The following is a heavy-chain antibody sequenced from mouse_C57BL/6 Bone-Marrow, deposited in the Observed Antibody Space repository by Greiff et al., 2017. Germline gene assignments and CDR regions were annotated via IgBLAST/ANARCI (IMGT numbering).Heavy chain of an antibody. D-gene: IGHD2-14*01. J-gene: IGHJ2*01. CDR3: ARRGVRRPEGMGC. V-gene: IGHV1-55*01. CDR1: GYTFTSYW. Sequence: VQLQQPGAELVKPGASVKMSCKASGYTFTSYWITWVKQRPGQGLEWIGDIYPGSGSTNYNEKFKSKATLTVDTSSSTAYMQLSSLTSEDSAVYYGARRGVRRPEGMGCWGQGATLTVSS. CDR2: IYPGSGST.